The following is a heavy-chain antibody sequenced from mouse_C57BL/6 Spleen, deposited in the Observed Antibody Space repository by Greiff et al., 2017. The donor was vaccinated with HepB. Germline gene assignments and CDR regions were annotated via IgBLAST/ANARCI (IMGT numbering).Heavy chain of an antibody. Sequence: QVQLQQSGAELVKPGASVKISCKASGYAFSSYWMNWVKQRPGKGLEWIGQIYPGDGDTNYNGKFKGKATLTADKSSSTAYMQLSSLTSEDSAVYFCAREDYYGSSSSLVDYWGQGTSVTVSS. D-gene: IGHD1-1*01. CDR1: GYAFSSYW. CDR2: IYPGDGDT. J-gene: IGHJ4*01. CDR3: AREDYYGSSSSLVDY. V-gene: IGHV1-80*01.